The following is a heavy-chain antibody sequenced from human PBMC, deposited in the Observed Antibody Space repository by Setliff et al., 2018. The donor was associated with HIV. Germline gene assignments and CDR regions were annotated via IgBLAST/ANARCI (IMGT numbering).Heavy chain of an antibody. CDR1: GVSIVSGGFY. CDR3: ARDLHANYHVVDI. D-gene: IGHD2-15*01. J-gene: IGHJ3*02. CDR2: VYYTGKT. Sequence: LSLTCSVSGVSIVSGGFYFSWIRHHPGKGLEWIGTVYYTGKTYYNPSLQSRLTMSADTSKNQLYLKINSVTAADTAVYFCARDLHANYHVVDIWGPGTMVTVS. V-gene: IGHV4-31*03.